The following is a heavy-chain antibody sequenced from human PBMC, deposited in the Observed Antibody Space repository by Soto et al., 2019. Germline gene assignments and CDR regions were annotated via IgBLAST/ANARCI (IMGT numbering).Heavy chain of an antibody. V-gene: IGHV4-39*01. CDR2: VYYRGRS. CDR3: VSQRTTVPTQAYFDY. Sequence: SETLSLTCTVSGGSVTNSSYSWGWIRQSPGKGLEWIGSVYYRGRSYSKSSVKSRVTISVDTSKNRFSPSLNSVTASDTAVYFCVSQRTTVPTQAYFDYWGPGALVTVSS. J-gene: IGHJ4*02. CDR1: GGSVTNSSYS. D-gene: IGHD4-17*01.